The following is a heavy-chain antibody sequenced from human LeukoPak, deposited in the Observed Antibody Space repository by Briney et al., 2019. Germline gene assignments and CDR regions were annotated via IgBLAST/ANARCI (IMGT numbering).Heavy chain of an antibody. CDR1: GYTFNNYS. Sequence: ASVKVSCEASGYTFNNYSVSWVRQAPGQGREWMGWISTYNSNTNYAQKFQGRLTMTTDTSTSTAYMELRSLGSDDTAVYYCARDSNYYDTSGYDYWGQGTLVTVSS. D-gene: IGHD3-22*01. CDR3: ARDSNYYDTSGYDY. CDR2: ISTYNSNT. J-gene: IGHJ4*02. V-gene: IGHV1-18*01.